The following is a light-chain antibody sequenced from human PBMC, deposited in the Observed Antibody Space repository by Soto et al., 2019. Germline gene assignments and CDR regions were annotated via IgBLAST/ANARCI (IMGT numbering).Light chain of an antibody. J-gene: IGKJ2*01. CDR2: DAS. CDR3: QEYKSAT. V-gene: IGKV1-5*01. CDR1: QSISDW. Sequence: DIQMTQSPSTLSASVGDRVTITCRASQSISDWLAWYQQKPVKAPKLLIYDASTLPSGVPSRFSGSGSGTEFTLTIRSLQADDYENYYCQEYKSATFGQGTKLEIE.